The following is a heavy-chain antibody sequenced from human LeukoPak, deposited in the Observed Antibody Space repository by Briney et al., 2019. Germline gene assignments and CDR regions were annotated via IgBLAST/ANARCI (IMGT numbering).Heavy chain of an antibody. CDR2: ISGSGGST. D-gene: IGHD1/OR15-1a*01. V-gene: IGHV3-23*01. J-gene: IGHJ3*02. CDR1: GFTFSSYA. Sequence: GGSLRLSCAASGFTFSSYAMSWVRQAPGKGLEWVSAISGSGGSTYYADSVKGRFTISRDNSENTLYLQMNSLRAEDTAVYYCAANTLRDDAFDMWGQGTMVTVSS. CDR3: AANTLRDDAFDM.